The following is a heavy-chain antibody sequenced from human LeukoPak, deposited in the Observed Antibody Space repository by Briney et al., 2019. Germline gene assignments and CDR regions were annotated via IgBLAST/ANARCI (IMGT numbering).Heavy chain of an antibody. V-gene: IGHV3-23*01. CDR3: ARAATDY. CDR1: GFTFRSNA. Sequence: GGSLRLSCAASGFTFRSNAMSWVRQAPGKGLEWVSGISGSGLSTDYADSVKGRFTISRDNSKNTLYLQMNSLRAEDTAVYYYARAATDYWGQGTLVTVSS. J-gene: IGHJ4*02. CDR2: ISGSGLST.